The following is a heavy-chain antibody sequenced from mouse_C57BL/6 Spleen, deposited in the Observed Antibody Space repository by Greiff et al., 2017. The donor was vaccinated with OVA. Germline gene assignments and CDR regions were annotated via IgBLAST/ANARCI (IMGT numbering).Heavy chain of an antibody. CDR1: GFTFSDYG. D-gene: IGHD2-4*01. V-gene: IGHV5-17*01. Sequence: EVKLVESGGGLVKPGGSLKLSCAASGFTFSDYGMHWVRQAPEKGLEWVAYISSGSSTIYYADTVKGRFTISRDNAKNTLFLQMTSLRSEDTAMYYCARCDYYDYDEWFAYWGQGTLVTVSA. J-gene: IGHJ3*01. CDR3: ARCDYYDYDEWFAY. CDR2: ISSGSSTI.